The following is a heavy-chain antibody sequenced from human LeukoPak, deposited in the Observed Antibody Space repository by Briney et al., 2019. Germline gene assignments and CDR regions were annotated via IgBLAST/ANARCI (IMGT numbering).Heavy chain of an antibody. J-gene: IGHJ6*03. V-gene: IGHV1-2*02. D-gene: IGHD1-1*01. CDR3: ARVLSGYNLNYFYHYLDL. CDR2: INPNSGGT. CDR1: GYTFTGYY. Sequence: GASVKVSCKASGYTFTGYYMHWVRQAPGQGLEWMGWINPNSGGTNYAQKFQGRVTMTRDTSISTGYKELSRLRSEDTAVYCCARVLSGYNLNYFYHYLDLWGKGTTVTISS.